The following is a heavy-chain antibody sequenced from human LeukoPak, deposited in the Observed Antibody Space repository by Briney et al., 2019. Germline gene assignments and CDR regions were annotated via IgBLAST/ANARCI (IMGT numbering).Heavy chain of an antibody. Sequence: SVKVSCKASGGTFTNYAVTWVRQAAGQGPECMGGIIPMFGTTNYAQKFQGRVTITTEESASTAYMELSSLRAEDTAVYYCARGVGANTFSYYYYMDVWGKGTTVTVSS. CDR3: ARGVGANTFSYYYYMDV. D-gene: IGHD1-26*01. J-gene: IGHJ6*03. CDR2: IIPMFGTT. CDR1: GGTFTNYA. V-gene: IGHV1-69*05.